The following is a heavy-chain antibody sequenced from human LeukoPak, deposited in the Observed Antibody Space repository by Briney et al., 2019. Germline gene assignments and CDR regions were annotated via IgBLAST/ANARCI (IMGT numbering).Heavy chain of an antibody. D-gene: IGHD5-24*01. CDR2: ISGSGGST. CDR1: GFTFSSYA. V-gene: IGHV3-23*01. J-gene: IGHJ3*02. CDR3: AKDTEIHAFDI. Sequence: GGSLRLSCAASGFTFSSYAMSWVRQAPGGGLEWVSAISGSGGSTYYADSVEGRFTISRDNSKNTLYLQMNSLRAEATAVYYCAKDTEIHAFDIWGQGTMVTVSS.